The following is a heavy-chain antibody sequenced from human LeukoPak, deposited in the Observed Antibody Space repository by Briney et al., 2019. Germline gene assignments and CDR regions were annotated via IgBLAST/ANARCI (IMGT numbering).Heavy chain of an antibody. CDR2: IYYSGST. Sequence: ASETLSLTCTVSGGSISGSSYYWGWIRQPPGKGLEWIGSIYYSGSTYYNPSLKSRLTILVDAAKSQVSLKLSSVTPADTAVYYCARIYNDTSGNHNQAFDMWGQGTMVTVSS. D-gene: IGHD3-22*01. V-gene: IGHV4-39*07. CDR1: GGSISGSSYY. J-gene: IGHJ3*02. CDR3: ARIYNDTSGNHNQAFDM.